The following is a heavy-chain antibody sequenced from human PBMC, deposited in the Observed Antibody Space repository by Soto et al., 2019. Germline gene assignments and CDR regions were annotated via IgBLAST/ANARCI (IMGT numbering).Heavy chain of an antibody. Sequence: GGSLRLSCAASGFTFSSYAMSWVRQAPGKGLEWVSAISGSGGSTYYADAVKGRFTISRDNSKNTLYLQMNSLRAEDTAVYYCAKGGYYCDSNGYDWGQGTLVTVSS. CDR1: GFTFSSYA. D-gene: IGHD3-22*01. CDR2: ISGSGGST. J-gene: IGHJ4*02. V-gene: IGHV3-23*01. CDR3: AKGGYYCDSNGYD.